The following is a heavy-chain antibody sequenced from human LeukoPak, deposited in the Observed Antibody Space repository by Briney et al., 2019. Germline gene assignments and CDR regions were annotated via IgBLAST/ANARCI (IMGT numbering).Heavy chain of an antibody. D-gene: IGHD4-17*01. V-gene: IGHV3-74*01. CDR2: FNSDGRST. CDR3: ARGRYYLDS. CDR1: GFTFSTYW. Sequence: GGSLRLSCAASGFTFSTYWMHWVRQAPGKGLVWVSRFNSDGRSTYYADSVKGRFTISRDNAKNTLYLQMNSLRVEDTAVYYCARGRYYLDSWGQGTLVTASS. J-gene: IGHJ4*02.